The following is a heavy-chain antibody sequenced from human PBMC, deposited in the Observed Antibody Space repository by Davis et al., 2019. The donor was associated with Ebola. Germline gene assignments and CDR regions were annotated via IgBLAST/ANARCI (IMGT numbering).Heavy chain of an antibody. Sequence: MPSETLSLTCTVSGGSISSYYWSWIRQPPGKGLEWIGYISHSGSTEYNPSLKSRVTISVDTSKNQFSLKLTSVTAADTAVYYCARLRGGLYGMDVWGQGTTVTVSS. CDR3: ARLRGGLYGMDV. J-gene: IGHJ6*02. CDR1: GGSISSYY. D-gene: IGHD3-10*01. V-gene: IGHV4-59*08. CDR2: ISHSGST.